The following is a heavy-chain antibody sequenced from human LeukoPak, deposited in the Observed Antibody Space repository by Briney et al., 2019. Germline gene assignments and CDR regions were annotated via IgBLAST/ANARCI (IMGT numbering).Heavy chain of an antibody. V-gene: IGHV4-34*01. CDR1: GGSFSVYY. CDR2: INHSEST. J-gene: IGHJ4*02. D-gene: IGHD1-26*01. Sequence: PSETLSLTFAVYGGSFSVYYWGCIRQPPGKGLGWIGEINHSESTNYNPSLKRRVTISVDTSKNQFSLKLSTVTAADTAVYYCARLGLSGLHFDYWGQGTLVTVSS. CDR3: ARLGLSGLHFDY.